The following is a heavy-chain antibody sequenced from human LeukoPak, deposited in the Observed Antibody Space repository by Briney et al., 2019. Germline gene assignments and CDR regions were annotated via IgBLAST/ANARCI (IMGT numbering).Heavy chain of an antibody. CDR3: AKGRLSIAASLDY. CDR1: GFTFDDYA. J-gene: IGHJ4*02. D-gene: IGHD6-6*01. Sequence: HPGRSLRLSCAASGFTFDDYAMSWVRQAPGKGLEWVPAISGRGGSTYYADSVKGRFTISRDNSKNTLYLQMNSLRAEDTAVYYCAKGRLSIAASLDYWGQGTLVTVSS. CDR2: ISGRGGST. V-gene: IGHV3-23*01.